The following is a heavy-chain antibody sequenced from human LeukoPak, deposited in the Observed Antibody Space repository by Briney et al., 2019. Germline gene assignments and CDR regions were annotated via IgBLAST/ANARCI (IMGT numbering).Heavy chain of an antibody. CDR1: GYTFTSYG. J-gene: IGHJ3*02. CDR2: ISAYNGNT. CDR3: ARGSPGEWLQLETNAFDI. D-gene: IGHD5-24*01. V-gene: IGHV1-18*01. Sequence: GASVKVSCKASGYTFTSYGISWVRQAPGQGLEWMGWISAYNGNTNYAQKLQGRVTMTTDTSTSTAYMELRSLRSDDTAVYYCARGSPGEWLQLETNAFDIWGQGTMVTVSS.